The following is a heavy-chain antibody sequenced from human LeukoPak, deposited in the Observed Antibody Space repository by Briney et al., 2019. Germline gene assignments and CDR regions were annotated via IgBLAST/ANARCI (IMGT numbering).Heavy chain of an antibody. CDR2: IFHSGST. CDR1: GDSISSSSYY. J-gene: IGHJ5*02. V-gene: IGHV4-39*07. Sequence: PSETLSLTCTVSGDSISSSSYYWGWIRQPPGKGLEWIGSIFHSGSTYYNPSLKSRVTISIDTSKNQFSLKLSSVTAADTAVYYCARTAGKGDYVGWFDPWGQGTLVTVSS. CDR3: ARTAGKGDYVGWFDP. D-gene: IGHD4-17*01.